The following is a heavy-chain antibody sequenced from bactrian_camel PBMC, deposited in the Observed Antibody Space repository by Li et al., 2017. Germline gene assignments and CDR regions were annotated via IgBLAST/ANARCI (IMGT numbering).Heavy chain of an antibody. D-gene: IGHD2*01. CDR2: IDSGGRT. CDR3: AADTRGPSRRWLRLHRDEYNN. V-gene: IGHV3S53*01. CDR1: GYFTTYC. J-gene: IGHJ4*01. Sequence: HVQLVESGGDSVQAGWSLRLSCAASGYFTTYCMGWFRQAPGKKREGVASIDSGGRTGYADSVKGRFTISKDNAKNTLYLQMDNLRPEDTAKYVCAADTRGPSRRWLRLHRDEYNNWGQGTQVTVS.